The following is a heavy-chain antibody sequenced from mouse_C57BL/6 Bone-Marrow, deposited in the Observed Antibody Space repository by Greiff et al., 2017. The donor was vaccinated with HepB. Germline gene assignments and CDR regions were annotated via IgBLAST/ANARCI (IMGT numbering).Heavy chain of an antibody. CDR3: ARRNYYGSSYWYFDV. Sequence: EVKVVESGGGLVQPGGSLKLSCAASGFTFSDYYMYWVRQTPEKRLEWVAYISNGGGSTYYPHTVKGRFTISRDNAKNTLYPQMSRLKSEDTAMYYCARRNYYGSSYWYFDVWGTGTTVTVSS. CDR2: ISNGGGST. J-gene: IGHJ1*03. CDR1: GFTFSDYY. D-gene: IGHD1-1*01. V-gene: IGHV5-12*01.